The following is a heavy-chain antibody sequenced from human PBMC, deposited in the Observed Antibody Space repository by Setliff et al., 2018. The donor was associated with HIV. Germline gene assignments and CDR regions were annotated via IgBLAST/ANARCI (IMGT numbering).Heavy chain of an antibody. D-gene: IGHD3-10*01. CDR2: IDWDDDE. J-gene: IGHJ4*02. CDR3: AHALGSRSRYFGY. CDR1: GFSLTTRGMC. Sequence: SGPTLVNPTQTLTLTCTFSGFSLTTRGMCVSWIRQPPGRALEWLARIDWDDDEFYSTSLRTRLTITKDTSKNQVVLTLANMDPVDTATYYCAHALGSRSRYFGYWGQGILVTVSS. V-gene: IGHV2-70*12.